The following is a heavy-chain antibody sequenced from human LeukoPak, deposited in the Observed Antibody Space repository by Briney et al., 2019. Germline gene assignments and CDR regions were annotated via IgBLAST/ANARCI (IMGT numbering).Heavy chain of an antibody. CDR3: AKGGYCSSTSCYGVKYYFDY. D-gene: IGHD2-2*01. Sequence: GGSLRLSCAASGFTVSSNYMSWVRQAPGKGLEWVSAISGSGGSTYYADSVKGRFTISRDNSKNTLYLQMNSLRAEDTAVYYCAKGGYCSSTSCYGVKYYFDYWGQGTLVTVSS. J-gene: IGHJ4*02. CDR1: GFTVSSNY. CDR2: ISGSGGST. V-gene: IGHV3-23*01.